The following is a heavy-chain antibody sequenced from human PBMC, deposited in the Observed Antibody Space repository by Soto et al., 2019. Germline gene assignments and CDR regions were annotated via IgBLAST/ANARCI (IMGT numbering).Heavy chain of an antibody. V-gene: IGHV1-18*01. CDR3: ARDWMSFYYDNSGYYGLDY. J-gene: IGHJ4*02. CDR2: ISANNGDT. D-gene: IGHD3-22*01. CDR1: GYNFMSYG. Sequence: ASVKVSCKVSGYNFMSYGITWVRQAPGQGLEWMGWISANNGDTKSARKFQGRITMTTDTSTNTAYMELRNMRSDDTAVYYCARDWMSFYYDNSGYYGLDYWGQGTLVTVSS.